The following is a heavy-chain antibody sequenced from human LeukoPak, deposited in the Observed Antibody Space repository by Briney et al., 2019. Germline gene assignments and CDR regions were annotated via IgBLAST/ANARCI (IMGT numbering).Heavy chain of an antibody. D-gene: IGHD3-22*01. V-gene: IGHV3-23*01. CDR3: AKDDSSGYYHDH. Sequence: GESLRLSCVGSGFRFSNYAINWVRQAPGKGLQWVGALSRSGSGTCYADSVQGRFTISGDNSKNTLYLQMGNLRAEDTAIYYCAKDDSSGYYHDHWRQGTLVTVSS. J-gene: IGHJ5*02. CDR1: GFRFSNYA. CDR2: LSRSGSGT.